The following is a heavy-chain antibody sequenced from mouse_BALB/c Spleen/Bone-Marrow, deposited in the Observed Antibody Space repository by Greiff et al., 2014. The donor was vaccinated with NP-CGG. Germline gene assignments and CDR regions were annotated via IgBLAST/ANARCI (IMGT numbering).Heavy chain of an antibody. Sequence: VQLQQSGPELVKPGASVRISCKASGYTFTDYNMDWVKQSHGKRLEWIGDINPNNGGTIYNQKFKGKATLTVDKSSSTVYMELRSLTSEDTAVYYCARAGYYTFFAYWGQGTLVTVST. CDR2: INPNNGGT. J-gene: IGHJ3*01. V-gene: IGHV1-18*01. D-gene: IGHD2-3*01. CDR3: ARAGYYTFFAY. CDR1: GYTFTDYN.